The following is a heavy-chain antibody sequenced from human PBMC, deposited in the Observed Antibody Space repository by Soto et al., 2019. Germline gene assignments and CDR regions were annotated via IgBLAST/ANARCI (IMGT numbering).Heavy chain of an antibody. CDR2: INAGNGDT. Sequence: ASVKVSCKASGYTFITYAMHWVRQAPGQRLEWMGWINAGNGDTKYSQKFQGRVTITRDTSATTGYMQLSSLRSEDTAVYYCARGSSSWPYYYGMDVWGQGTTVTGSS. J-gene: IGHJ6*02. CDR1: GYTFITYA. V-gene: IGHV1-3*01. D-gene: IGHD6-13*01. CDR3: ARGSSSWPYYYGMDV.